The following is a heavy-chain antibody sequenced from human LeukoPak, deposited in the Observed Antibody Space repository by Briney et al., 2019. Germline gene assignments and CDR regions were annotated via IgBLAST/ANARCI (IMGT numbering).Heavy chain of an antibody. CDR2: INHSGST. CDR1: GGSFSGYY. V-gene: IGHV4-34*01. D-gene: IGHD4-17*01. CDR3: ARGPYGDHLDY. J-gene: IGHJ4*02. Sequence: SETLSLTCAVYGGSFSGYYWSWTRQPPGKGLEWIGEINHSGSTNYNPSLKSRVTISVDTSKNQFSLKLSSVTAADTAVYYCARGPYGDHLDYWGQGTLVTVSS.